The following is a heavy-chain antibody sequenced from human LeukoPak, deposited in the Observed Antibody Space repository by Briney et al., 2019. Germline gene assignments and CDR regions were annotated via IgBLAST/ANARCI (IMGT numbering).Heavy chain of an antibody. CDR1: GGSVSSGSYY. CDR3: ARERIVVVPAAYYYYGMDV. V-gene: IGHV4-61*01. J-gene: IGHJ6*04. D-gene: IGHD2-2*01. CDR2: IFYSGST. Sequence: SPSLSLTCTVSGGSVSSGSYYWSWIPQPPGKGLVGIGYIFYSGSTNYNPSLKSRVTISVDTSKNQFSLKLSSVTAADTAVYYCARERIVVVPAAYYYYGMDVWGKGTTVTVSS.